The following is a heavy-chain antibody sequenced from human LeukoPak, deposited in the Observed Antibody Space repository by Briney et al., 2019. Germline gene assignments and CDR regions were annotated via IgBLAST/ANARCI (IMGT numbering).Heavy chain of an antibody. V-gene: IGHV1-69*06. D-gene: IGHD5-24*01. CDR2: SIPIFGTA. CDR1: GGSFSSYA. Sequence: ASVKVSCKASGGSFSSYAISWVRQAPGQGLELMGGSIPIFGTANYAQKFQGRVTITSDKSTSTAYIELSSLRSEDTAVYYCARDPRWLQRLYIAFDIWGQGTMVTVPS. J-gene: IGHJ3*02. CDR3: ARDPRWLQRLYIAFDI.